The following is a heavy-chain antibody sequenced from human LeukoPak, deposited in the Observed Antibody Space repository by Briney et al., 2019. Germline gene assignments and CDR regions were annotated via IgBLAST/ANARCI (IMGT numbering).Heavy chain of an antibody. J-gene: IGHJ4*02. Sequence: GGSLRLSCAASGFTFSSYAMSWVRQAPGKGLEWVSAISGSGGSTYYADSVKGRLTISRDNSKNTLYLQMNSLRAEDTAVYYCAKGGYSSGWYRDYFDYWGQGTLVTVSS. CDR1: GFTFSSYA. V-gene: IGHV3-23*01. D-gene: IGHD6-19*01. CDR2: ISGSGGST. CDR3: AKGGYSSGWYRDYFDY.